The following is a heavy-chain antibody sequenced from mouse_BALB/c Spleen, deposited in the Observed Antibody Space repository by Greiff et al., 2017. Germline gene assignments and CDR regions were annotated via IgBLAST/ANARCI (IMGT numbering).Heavy chain of an antibody. CDR3: VGGLFAY. V-gene: IGHV1-69*02. J-gene: IGHJ3*01. D-gene: IGHD3-3*01. CDR2: IDPSDSET. Sequence: QVQLQQPGAELVKPGAPVKLSCKASGYTFTSYWMNWVKQRPGRGLEWIGRIDPSDSETHYNQKFKDKATLTVDKSSSTAYIQLSSLTSEDSAVYYCVGGLFAYWRQGTRVTVSA. CDR1: GYTFTSYW.